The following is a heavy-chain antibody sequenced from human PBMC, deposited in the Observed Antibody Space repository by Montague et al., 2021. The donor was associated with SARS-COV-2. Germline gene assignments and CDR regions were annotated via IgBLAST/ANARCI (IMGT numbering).Heavy chain of an antibody. CDR2: IYYSGST. D-gene: IGHD3-22*01. Sequence: RSLSCAASGFTFSSYAMSWIRQPPGKGLEWIGYIYYSGSTNYNPSLKSRVTISVDTSKNQFSLKLSSVTAADTAVYYCARAEYDSSGYYGGVFDYWGQGTLVTVSS. V-gene: IGHV4-59*01. CDR3: ARAEYDSSGYYGGVFDY. CDR1: GFTFSSYA. J-gene: IGHJ4*02.